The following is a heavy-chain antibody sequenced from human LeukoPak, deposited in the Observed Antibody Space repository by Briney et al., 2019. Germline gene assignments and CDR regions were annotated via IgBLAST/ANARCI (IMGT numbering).Heavy chain of an antibody. D-gene: IGHD1-26*01. V-gene: IGHV4-4*07. CDR1: GGSLSSYY. CDR2: IYTSGST. J-gene: IGHJ6*03. Sequence: SETLSLTCTVSGGSLSSYYWSWIRQPAGRGLEWIGRIYTSGSTNYNPSLKSRVTMSVDTSKNQFSLKLSSVTAADTAVYYCARDRGNYPYYYYMDVWGKGTTLTVSS. CDR3: ARDRGNYPYYYYMDV.